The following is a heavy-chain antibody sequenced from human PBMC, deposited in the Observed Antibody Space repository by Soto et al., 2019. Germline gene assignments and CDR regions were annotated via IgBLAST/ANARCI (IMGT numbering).Heavy chain of an antibody. Sequence: QVQLQESGPGRVKPSQTLSLSCAVSGRSISSGTHYWLWIRQLAGKGREWIGYIDYSGSTDYNTSLKGRVTISVDTSKNQFSLGLTSVTAADTAVYYCARTLNWNYLAWFDPWGQGTLVTVSS. CDR3: ARTLNWNYLAWFDP. D-gene: IGHD1-7*01. V-gene: IGHV4-31*11. CDR1: GRSISSGTHY. CDR2: IDYSGST. J-gene: IGHJ5*02.